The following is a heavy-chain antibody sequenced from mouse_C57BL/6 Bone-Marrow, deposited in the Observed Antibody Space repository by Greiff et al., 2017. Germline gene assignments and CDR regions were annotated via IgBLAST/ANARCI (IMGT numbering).Heavy chain of an antibody. J-gene: IGHJ2*01. CDR2: IDPETGGT. V-gene: IGHV1-15*01. CDR1: GYTFTDYE. Sequence: SGAELVRPGASVTLSCKASGYTFTDYEMHWVKQTPVHGLEWIGAIDPETGGTAYNQKFKGKAILTADKSSSTAYMELRSLTSEDSAVYYCTRPGTDYWGQGTTLTVSS. D-gene: IGHD4-1*01. CDR3: TRPGTDY.